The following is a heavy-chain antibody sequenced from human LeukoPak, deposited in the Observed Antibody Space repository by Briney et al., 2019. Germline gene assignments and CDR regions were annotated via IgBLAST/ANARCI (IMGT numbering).Heavy chain of an antibody. V-gene: IGHV3-30*03. CDR2: ISYDGSNE. CDR3: AEPQCSGDSWLGGDY. J-gene: IGHJ4*02. D-gene: IGHD2-15*01. Sequence: QTGGSLRLSSGASGFSLRDYGIHWVRQAPGKGLEWVALISYDGSNEYYANSVKGRCTISRDNSRNTVSLQMSSLRAGDMGLYYCAEPQCSGDSWLGGDYWGQGTLVTVSS. CDR1: GFSLRDYG.